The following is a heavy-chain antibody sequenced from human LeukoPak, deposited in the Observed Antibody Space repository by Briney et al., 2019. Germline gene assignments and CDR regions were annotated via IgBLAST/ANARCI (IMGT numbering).Heavy chain of an antibody. J-gene: IGHJ4*02. D-gene: IGHD5-18*01. Sequence: PSETLSLTCTVSGVSIDTSYYWGWIRQSPGKGLEWIGSIYYSGSAYYNPSLKTRVTISVDTSKNQFSLKLSSVTAADTAVYYCTRHLGYSSYPGDYWGQGILVTVSS. CDR2: IYYSGSA. CDR3: TRHLGYSSYPGDY. CDR1: GVSIDTSYY. V-gene: IGHV4-39*01.